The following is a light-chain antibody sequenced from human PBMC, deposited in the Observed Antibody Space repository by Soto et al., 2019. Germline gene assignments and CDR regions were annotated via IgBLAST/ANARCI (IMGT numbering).Light chain of an antibody. CDR1: SGHSCYA. CDR2: LNNDGSH. Sequence: QLVLTQSPSASASLGASVKLTCTLSSGHSCYAIAWHQKQPGKGPRYLMDLNNDGSHTKGDGIPDRFSGSSAGADRFLIISSLQSEDEADYYCQTWGTGFQFFGGGTKLTVL. J-gene: IGLJ2*01. V-gene: IGLV4-69*01. CDR3: QTWGTGFQF.